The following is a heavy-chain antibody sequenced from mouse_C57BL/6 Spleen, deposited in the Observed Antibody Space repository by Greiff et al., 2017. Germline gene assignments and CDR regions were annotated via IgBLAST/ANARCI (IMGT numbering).Heavy chain of an antibody. CDR1: GYAFSSSW. CDR2: IYPGDGDT. J-gene: IGHJ3*01. D-gene: IGHD2-4*01. CDR3: EHYDYDEGCAY. Sequence: VQGVESGPELVKPGASVKISCKASGYAFSSSWMNWVKQRPGQGLEWIGRIYPGDGDTNYNGKFKGKATLTADKSSSTAYMQLSSLTSEDSAVYVCEHYDYDEGCAYWGQGTLVTVSA. V-gene: IGHV1-82*01.